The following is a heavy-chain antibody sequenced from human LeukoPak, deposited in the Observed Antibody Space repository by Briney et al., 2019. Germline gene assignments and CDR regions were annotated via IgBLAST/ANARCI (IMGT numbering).Heavy chain of an antibody. CDR1: GGSISSSSYY. D-gene: IGHD3-16*01. J-gene: IGHJ4*02. CDR2: IYYSGST. CDR3: ARVNILLGGGFDY. V-gene: IGHV4-39*07. Sequence: PSETLSLTCTVSGGSISSSSYYWGWIRQPPGKGLEWIGSIYYSGSTYYNPSLKSRVTISVDTSKNQFSLKLSSVTAADTAVYYCARVNILLGGGFDYWGQGTLVTVSS.